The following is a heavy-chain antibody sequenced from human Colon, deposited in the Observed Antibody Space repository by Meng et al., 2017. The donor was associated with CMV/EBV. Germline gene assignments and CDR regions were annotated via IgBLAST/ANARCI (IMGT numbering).Heavy chain of an antibody. D-gene: IGHD2-15*01. CDR1: GFTFSTSW. J-gene: IGHJ4*02. Sequence: GESLKISCAASGFTFSTSWMTWVRQAPGKGLEWVANIKQDGSEKYYVDSVKGRFTISRDNAKNSLYLQMNSLRAEDTAIYYCARDGVVVLGATRDWGQGTLVTVSS. CDR2: IKQDGSEK. V-gene: IGHV3-7*03. CDR3: ARDGVVVLGATRD.